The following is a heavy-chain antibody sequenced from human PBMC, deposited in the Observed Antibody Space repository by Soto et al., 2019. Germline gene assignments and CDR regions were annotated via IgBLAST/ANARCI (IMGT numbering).Heavy chain of an antibody. J-gene: IGHJ4*02. CDR1: GGTVSHLY. Sequence: RLHCAAAGGTVSHLYMNCIRQAPGKGLQWVSVIYAGGGTDYADSVRGRFTISRDNSRNTLYLQMKSLGADDTAVYYCAALVRVKQGIYWGQGTLVTVSS. CDR2: IYAGGGT. D-gene: IGHD2-21*01. V-gene: IGHV3-66*01. CDR3: AALVRVKQGIY.